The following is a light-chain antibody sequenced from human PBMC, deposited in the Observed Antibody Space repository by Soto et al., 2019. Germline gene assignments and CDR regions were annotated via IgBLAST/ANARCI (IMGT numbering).Light chain of an antibody. V-gene: IGLV2-8*01. J-gene: IGLJ3*02. CDR3: SSYAGSKSLV. Sequence: QSALTQPPSASGSSGQSVTISCTGTSSDVGGYDSVAWYQQHPGKAPKLMIYEVTKRPSGVPDRFSGSKSGNTASLTVSGLQAEDEADYYCSSYAGSKSLVFGGGTKLTVL. CDR2: EVT. CDR1: SSDVGGYDS.